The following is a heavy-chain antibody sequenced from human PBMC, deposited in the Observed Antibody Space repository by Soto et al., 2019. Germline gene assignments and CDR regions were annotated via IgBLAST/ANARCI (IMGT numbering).Heavy chain of an antibody. Sequence: QVQLQESGPGLVKPSGTLSLTCAVSGGSISSSNWWGWVRQPPGKGLEWIGEIYDSGSTNNNPSLESRVTISVDKSKNRLSLKLSSVTAAATAVYYCARIAVAGTRFDYWGQGTLVTVSS. CDR2: IYDSGST. CDR1: GGSISSSNW. D-gene: IGHD6-19*01. J-gene: IGHJ4*02. V-gene: IGHV4-4*02. CDR3: ARIAVAGTRFDY.